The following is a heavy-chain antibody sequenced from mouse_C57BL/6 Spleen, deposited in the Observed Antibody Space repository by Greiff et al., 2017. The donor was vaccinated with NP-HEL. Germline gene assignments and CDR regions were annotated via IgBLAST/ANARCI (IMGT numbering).Heavy chain of an antibody. V-gene: IGHV1-18*01. CDR2: INPNNGGT. D-gene: IGHD4-1*01. J-gene: IGHJ2*01. CDR3: ARSPGRDYFDY. CDR1: GYTFTDYN. Sequence: EVQLQQSGPELVKPGASVKIPCKASGYTFTDYNMDWVKQSHGKSLEWIGDINPNNGGTIYNQKFKGKATLTVDKSSSTAYMELRSLTSEDTAVYYCARSPGRDYFDYWGQGTTLTVSS.